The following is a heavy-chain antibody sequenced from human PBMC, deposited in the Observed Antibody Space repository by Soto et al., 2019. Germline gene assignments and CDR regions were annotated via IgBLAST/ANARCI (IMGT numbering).Heavy chain of an antibody. V-gene: IGHV3-23*01. CDR2: ISGSGGRT. J-gene: IGHJ4*02. D-gene: IGHD6-6*01. CDR1: GWTFSRYA. CDR3: AKDFSPSRG. Sequence: EVQLLESGGGLVQAGGSLRLYCSASGWTFSRYAMSWVRQAPGQGLEWGSGISGSGGRTYYADSLKGRFTISRENSKNMLYLQMNSLRAEDTAVYYCAKDFSPSRGWGQGTLVTVSS.